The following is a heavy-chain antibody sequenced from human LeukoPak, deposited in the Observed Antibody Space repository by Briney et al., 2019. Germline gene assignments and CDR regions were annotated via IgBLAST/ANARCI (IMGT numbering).Heavy chain of an antibody. Sequence: GESLRISCRGSGYSFTTYWIGWVRQIPGKGLEWMGIINPGDSETTYSPSFQGQVTISVAKSISTAYLQFSCPRVSDTALYYCGRSYDNRYRMDVWGQGTTVTVSS. CDR1: GYSFTTYW. V-gene: IGHV5-51*01. D-gene: IGHD1-1*01. CDR3: GRSYDNRYRMDV. CDR2: INPGDSET. J-gene: IGHJ6*02.